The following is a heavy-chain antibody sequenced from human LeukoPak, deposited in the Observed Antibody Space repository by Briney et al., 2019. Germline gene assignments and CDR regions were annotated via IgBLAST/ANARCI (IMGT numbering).Heavy chain of an antibody. Sequence: GGSLRLSCAPSGFTFSDYYMSWIRQAPGKGLEWVSYISSSSSYTNYADSVKGRFTISRDNAKNSLYLQMNSLRAEDTAVYYCASVGGFGEPKWGQGTLVTVSS. D-gene: IGHD3-10*01. CDR2: ISSSSSYT. V-gene: IGHV3-11*06. J-gene: IGHJ4*02. CDR1: GFTFSDYY. CDR3: ASVGGFGEPK.